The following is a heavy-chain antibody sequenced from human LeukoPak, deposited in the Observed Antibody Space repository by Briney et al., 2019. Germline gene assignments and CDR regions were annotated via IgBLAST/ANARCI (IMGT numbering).Heavy chain of an antibody. Sequence: GGSLRLSCAASGFTVSGDYMSWVRQAPGKGLEGVSIIYRAGSTHYADSVKGRFIISRDNSKNTLELQTNSLRADDTAVYYCARMGLWFGELLGRRDYWGQGTQVTVSS. CDR1: GFTVSGDY. CDR2: IYRAGST. CDR3: ARMGLWFGELLGRRDY. J-gene: IGHJ4*02. D-gene: IGHD3-10*01. V-gene: IGHV3-66*01.